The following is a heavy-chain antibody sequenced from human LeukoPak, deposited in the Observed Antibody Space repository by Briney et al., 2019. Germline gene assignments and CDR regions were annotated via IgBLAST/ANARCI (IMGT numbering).Heavy chain of an antibody. J-gene: IGHJ4*02. D-gene: IGHD6-13*01. V-gene: IGHV3-9*01. Sequence: GGSLRLSCAASGFTFDDYAMHWVRQAPGKGLGWVSGISWNSGSIGYADSVKGRFTISRDNAKNSLYLQMNSLRAEDTALYYCAKDIRTAAGTYFDYWGQGTLVTVSS. CDR1: GFTFDDYA. CDR3: AKDIRTAAGTYFDY. CDR2: ISWNSGSI.